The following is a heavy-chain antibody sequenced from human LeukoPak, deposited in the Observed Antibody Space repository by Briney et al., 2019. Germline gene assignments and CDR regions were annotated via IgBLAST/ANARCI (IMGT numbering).Heavy chain of an antibody. Sequence: PSETLSLTCTVSGDSISSYYWSWIRQPPGKGLEWIGYIYYSGSTNYNPSLKSRATISVDTSKSQFSLKLSSVTAADTAVYYCAREVGSSWYSIDYWGQGTLVTVSS. CDR3: AREVGSSWYSIDY. CDR1: GDSISSYY. J-gene: IGHJ4*02. V-gene: IGHV4-59*01. D-gene: IGHD6-13*01. CDR2: IYYSGST.